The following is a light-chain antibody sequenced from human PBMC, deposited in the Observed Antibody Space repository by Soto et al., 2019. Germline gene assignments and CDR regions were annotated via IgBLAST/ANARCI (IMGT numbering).Light chain of an antibody. CDR3: QSYDRSLSGFYV. Sequence: QAVLTQPPPVSRAPGQRVTIPCTGSSSNIGAGVDAHGYQHLPGTAPKLHIYGNNNRPAGVPERFSGSKSGTSASLAITGLQAEDEADYFGQSYDRSLSGFYVFGTGTKVTVL. V-gene: IGLV1-40*01. CDR1: SSNIGAGVD. CDR2: GNN. J-gene: IGLJ1*01.